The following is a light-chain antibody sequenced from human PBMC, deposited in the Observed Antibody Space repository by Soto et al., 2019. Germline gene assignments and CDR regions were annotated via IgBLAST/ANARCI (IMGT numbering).Light chain of an antibody. Sequence: EIVMTQSPATLSVSPGERATLSCRASQSVSSNLAWYQQKPGQAPRLLIYGASTRATGIPARFSGSESGTEFTLTICSLQSEDFAVYYCQQYNNWPRTFGQGTKVEIK. CDR2: GAS. V-gene: IGKV3-15*01. CDR1: QSVSSN. J-gene: IGKJ1*01. CDR3: QQYNNWPRT.